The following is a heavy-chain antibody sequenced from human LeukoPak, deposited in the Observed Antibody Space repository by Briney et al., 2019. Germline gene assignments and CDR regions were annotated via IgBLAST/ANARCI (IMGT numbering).Heavy chain of an antibody. D-gene: IGHD3-3*01. J-gene: IGHJ5*02. CDR1: GGSISSSSYY. CDR3: ASGFLEWLSTVPFDP. V-gene: IGHV4-39*07. Sequence: PSETLSLTCTVSGGSISSSSYYWGWIRQPPGKGLEWIGSIYYSGSTYYNPSLKSRVTISVDTPKNQFSLKLSSVTAADTAVYYCASGFLEWLSTVPFDPWGQGTLVTVSS. CDR2: IYYSGST.